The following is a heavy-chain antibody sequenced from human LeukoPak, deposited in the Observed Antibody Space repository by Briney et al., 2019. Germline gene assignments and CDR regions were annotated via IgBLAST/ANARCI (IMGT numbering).Heavy chain of an antibody. V-gene: IGHV3-11*01. J-gene: IGHJ6*02. CDR2: ISSSSTTI. CDR1: GFTFSDYY. D-gene: IGHD2-15*01. CDR3: ARYCSGGSCYRGYYYGLDV. Sequence: GGSLRLSCAASGFTFSDYYISWIRQAPGQGLEWVSYISSSSTTIYYADSVKGRFTISRDNGKNSLFLQMNSLRAEDTAVYYCARYCSGGSCYRGYYYGLDVWGQGTTVTVSS.